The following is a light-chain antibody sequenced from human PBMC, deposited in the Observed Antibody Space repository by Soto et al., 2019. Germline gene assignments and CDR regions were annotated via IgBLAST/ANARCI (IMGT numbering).Light chain of an antibody. Sequence: DIQMTQSPSSVSASVGDRVSITCRASQGISNWLAWYQQKPGRAPKLLIYTGSSLQSGVPSRLSGTGSGTDFTLTISRLQPEDVATYYCQQANSFPLTCGGGTKVEIK. CDR3: QQANSFPLT. V-gene: IGKV1-12*01. CDR1: QGISNW. J-gene: IGKJ4*01. CDR2: TGS.